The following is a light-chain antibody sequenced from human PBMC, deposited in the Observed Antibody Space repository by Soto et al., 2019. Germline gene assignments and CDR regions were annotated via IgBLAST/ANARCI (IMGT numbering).Light chain of an antibody. CDR2: GAS. J-gene: IGKJ4*02. V-gene: IGKV3-15*01. Sequence: EIVLTQSPAPLSVSPGERATLSCRASQSVSSNLAWYQQKPGQSPSLLIYGASTRATGTPARFSGSGSGTEFTLTIRSLQSDDFAVYDCQQYSRGPLTLGGGTKVDIK. CDR3: QQYSRGPLT. CDR1: QSVSSN.